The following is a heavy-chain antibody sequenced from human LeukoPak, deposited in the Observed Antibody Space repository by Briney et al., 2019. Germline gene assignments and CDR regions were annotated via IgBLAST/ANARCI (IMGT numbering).Heavy chain of an antibody. V-gene: IGHV1-46*01. CDR2: INASGGGT. CDR1: GYTFTNYY. D-gene: IGHD1-26*01. Sequence: GASVKVSCKASGYTFTNYYMHWVRQAPGQGLEWMGIINASGGGTSYAQKFQGRVTTTRDTSTSTVYMELSSLRSEDTAIYYCARARHYRYSETYDSDYWGQGTLVTVSS. CDR3: ARARHYRYSETYDSDY. J-gene: IGHJ4*02.